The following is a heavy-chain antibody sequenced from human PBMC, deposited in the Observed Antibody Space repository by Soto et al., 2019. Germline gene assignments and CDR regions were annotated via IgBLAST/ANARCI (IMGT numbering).Heavy chain of an antibody. CDR3: ATAEVDY. J-gene: IGHJ4*02. CDR1: GFTFGDYW. V-gene: IGHV3-74*03. CDR2: MTADGRTI. Sequence: VGSLRLSCAASGFTFGDYWMHWVRQPPGKGPEWVSRMTADGRTIQYADSVKGRFTASRDNAKSTLYLQMNSLRAEDTAVYYCATAEVDYWGPGTLVTVSS.